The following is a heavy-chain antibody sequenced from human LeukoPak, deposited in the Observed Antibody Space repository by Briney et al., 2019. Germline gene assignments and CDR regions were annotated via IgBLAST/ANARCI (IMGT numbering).Heavy chain of an antibody. CDR2: INHSGST. Sequence: SETLSLTCTVSGDSITSGSYYWGWNRQPPGKGLEWIGEINHSGSTNYNPSLKSRVTISVDTSKNQFSLKLSSVTAADTAVYYCARRTGGIAPPWGQGTLVTVSS. CDR1: GDSITSGSYY. J-gene: IGHJ5*02. CDR3: ARRTGGIAPP. D-gene: IGHD6-13*01. V-gene: IGHV4-39*07.